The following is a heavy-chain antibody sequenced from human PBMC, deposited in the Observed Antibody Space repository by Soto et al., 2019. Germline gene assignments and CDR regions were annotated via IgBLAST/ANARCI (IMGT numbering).Heavy chain of an antibody. CDR2: IYYSGST. V-gene: IGHV4-39*01. CDR1: GGSISSSSYY. J-gene: IGHJ4*02. CDR3: ARHKIQLWSAIDY. Sequence: SETLSLTCTVSGGSISSSSYYWGWIRQPPGKGLEWIGSIYYSGSTYYNPSLKSRVTISVDTSKNQFPLKLSSVTAADTAVYYCARHKIQLWSAIDYWGQGTLVTVSS. D-gene: IGHD5-18*01.